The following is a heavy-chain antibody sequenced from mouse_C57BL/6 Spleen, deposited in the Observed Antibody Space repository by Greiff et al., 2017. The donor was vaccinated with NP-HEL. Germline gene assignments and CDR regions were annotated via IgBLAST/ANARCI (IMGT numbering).Heavy chain of an antibody. CDR3: ARGKLGRRDCFDY. J-gene: IGHJ2*01. V-gene: IGHV1-85*01. CDR2: IYPRDGST. Sequence: VQLQQSGPELVKPGASVKLSCKASGYTFTSYDINWVKQRPGQGLAWIGWIYPRDGSTKYNEKFKGKATLTVDTSSSTAYMELHSLTSEDSAVYFWARGKLGRRDCFDYWGQGTTLTVSS. CDR1: GYTFTSYD. D-gene: IGHD4-1*01.